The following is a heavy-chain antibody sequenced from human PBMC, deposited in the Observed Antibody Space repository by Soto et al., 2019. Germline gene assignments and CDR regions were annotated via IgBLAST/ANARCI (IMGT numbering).Heavy chain of an antibody. CDR1: GYTLTSYD. CDR3: ASRYSSGWYVSYYYYGMDV. J-gene: IGHJ6*02. D-gene: IGHD6-19*01. CDR2: MNPNSGNT. Sequence: ASVKVSCKASGYTLTSYDINWVRQATGQGLEWMGWMNPNSGNTGYAQKFQGRVTMTRNTSISTAYMELSSLRSEDTAVYYCASRYSSGWYVSYYYYGMDVWGQGTTVTV. V-gene: IGHV1-8*01.